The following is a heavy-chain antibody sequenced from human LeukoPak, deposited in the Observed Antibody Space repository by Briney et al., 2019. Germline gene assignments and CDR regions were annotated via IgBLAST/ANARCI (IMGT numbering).Heavy chain of an antibody. J-gene: IGHJ4*02. D-gene: IGHD1-26*01. Sequence: SETLSLTCTVSGGSISSYYWSWIRQPPGKGLEWIGYIYYSGSTNYNPSLKSRVTISVDTSRNQFSLKLSSVTAADKAVYYCAREYSGSYNYWGQGTLVTVSS. CDR1: GGSISSYY. V-gene: IGHV4-59*01. CDR3: AREYSGSYNY. CDR2: IYYSGST.